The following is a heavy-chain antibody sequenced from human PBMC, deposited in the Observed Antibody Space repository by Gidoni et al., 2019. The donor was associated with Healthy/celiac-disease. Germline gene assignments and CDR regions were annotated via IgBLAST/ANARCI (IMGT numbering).Heavy chain of an antibody. V-gene: IGHV3-7*01. CDR3: ARDDYGDPNYFDY. D-gene: IGHD4-17*01. CDR2: IKQDGSEK. J-gene: IGHJ4*02. Sequence: EVQLVESVGGLVQPGGSLSLSCAASGFTFSSYWMSWVRQAPGKGLEWVANIKQDGSEKYYVDSVKGRFTISRDNAKNSLYLQMNSLRAEDTAVYYCARDDYGDPNYFDYWGQGTLVTVSS. CDR1: GFTFSSYW.